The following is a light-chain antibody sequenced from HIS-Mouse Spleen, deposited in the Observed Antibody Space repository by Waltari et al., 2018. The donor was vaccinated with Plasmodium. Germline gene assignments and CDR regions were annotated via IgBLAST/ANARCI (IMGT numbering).Light chain of an antibody. CDR1: QSISSY. Sequence: DTQMTQSPSSRSASVGDRVTITCRASQSISSYLNWYQQKPGKAPKLLIYAASSLQSGVPSRFSGSGSGTDFTLTISSLQPEDFATYYCQQNYNTWTFGQGTKVEIK. CDR3: QQNYNTWT. J-gene: IGKJ1*01. V-gene: IGKV1-39*01. CDR2: AAS.